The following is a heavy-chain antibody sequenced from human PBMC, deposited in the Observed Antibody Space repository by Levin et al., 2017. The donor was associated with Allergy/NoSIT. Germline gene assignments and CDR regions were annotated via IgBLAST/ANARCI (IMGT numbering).Heavy chain of an antibody. V-gene: IGHV3-7*01. Sequence: GGSLRLSCAASGFTFNIYWMSWVRQSPGKGLEWVANIKQDGSEKHLVDSVKGRFTISRDNAKNSLYLQLNSLRAEDTAVYYCARLDYYDSSQFDYWGQGTLVTVSS. J-gene: IGHJ4*02. CDR3: ARLDYYDSSQFDY. CDR2: IKQDGSEK. D-gene: IGHD3-22*01. CDR1: GFTFNIYW.